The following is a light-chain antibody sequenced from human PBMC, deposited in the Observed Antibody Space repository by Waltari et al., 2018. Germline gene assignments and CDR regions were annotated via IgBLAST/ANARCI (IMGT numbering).Light chain of an antibody. CDR2: GAS. V-gene: IGKV1-9*01. J-gene: IGKJ4*01. CDR3: QQTNSYHLT. CDR1: QGISSF. Sequence: DIQLTQSPSFLSASVGGRVTITCRASQGISSFLAWYQQKPGKAPKLLIYGASTLQSGVSGRFSGGGSGTEFTLTIISLQPEDFATYYCQQTNSYHLTFGGGTKVEI.